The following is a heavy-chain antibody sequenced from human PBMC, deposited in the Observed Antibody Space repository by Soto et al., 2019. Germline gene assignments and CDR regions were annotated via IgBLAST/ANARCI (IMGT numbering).Heavy chain of an antibody. V-gene: IGHV3-48*02. CDR1: GFTFSSCS. J-gene: IGHJ4*02. Sequence: GGSLRLSCASSGFTFSSCSMNWVRQAPGKGLEWVSFISGSGDTKDYADSVKGRFTISRDNAKNALYLQMSSLRDEDTAVYYCAKYCSSDVCFDYWGQGTLVTVSS. CDR2: ISGSGDTK. CDR3: AKYCSSDVCFDY. D-gene: IGHD2-8*01.